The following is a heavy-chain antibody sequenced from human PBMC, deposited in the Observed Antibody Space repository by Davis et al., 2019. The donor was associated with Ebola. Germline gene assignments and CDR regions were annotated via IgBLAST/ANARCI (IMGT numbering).Heavy chain of an antibody. Sequence: PGGSLRLSCKGSGYSFTSYWIGWVRQMPGKGLEWMGIIYPGDSDTRYSPSFQGQVTISADKSISTAYLQWSSLKASDTAMYYCARQGFQGDYYYYMDVWGKGTTVTVSS. J-gene: IGHJ6*03. CDR2: IYPGDSDT. V-gene: IGHV5-51*01. CDR3: ARQGFQGDYYYYMDV. CDR1: GYSFTSYW.